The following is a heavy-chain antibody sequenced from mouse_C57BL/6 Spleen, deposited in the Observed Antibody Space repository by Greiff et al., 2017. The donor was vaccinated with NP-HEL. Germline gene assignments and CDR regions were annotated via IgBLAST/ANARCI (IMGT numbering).Heavy chain of an antibody. Sequence: QVQLKQSGAELARPGASVKLSCKASGYTFTSYGISWVKQRTGQGLEWIGEIYPRSGNTYYNEKFKGKATLTADKSSSTAYMELRSLTSEDSAVYFCARLPSYYYGSSYFAYWGQGTLVTVSA. CDR3: ARLPSYYYGSSYFAY. CDR1: GYTFTSYG. CDR2: IYPRSGNT. J-gene: IGHJ3*01. D-gene: IGHD1-1*01. V-gene: IGHV1-81*01.